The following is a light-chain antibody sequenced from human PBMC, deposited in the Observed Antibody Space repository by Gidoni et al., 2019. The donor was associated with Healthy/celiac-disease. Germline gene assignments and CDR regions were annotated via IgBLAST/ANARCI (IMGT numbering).Light chain of an antibody. V-gene: IGKV3-15*01. Sequence: EIVMTQSPATLSVSPGERATLSCRASQSVSSNLAWYQQKPGQAPRLLIYGASTRATGIPARFSGSGSGTEVTLTISSLQSEDFAVYYCQQYNNWPLTFXGXTKVXIK. J-gene: IGKJ4*01. CDR2: GAS. CDR3: QQYNNWPLT. CDR1: QSVSSN.